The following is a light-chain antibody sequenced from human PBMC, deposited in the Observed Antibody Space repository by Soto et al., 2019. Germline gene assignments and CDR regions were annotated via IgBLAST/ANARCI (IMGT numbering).Light chain of an antibody. CDR3: QQYESHSEA. V-gene: IGKV1-5*01. CDR1: QSVGSW. CDR2: DVT. Sequence: DIQLTQSPSTLSASVGDRVSITCWASQSVGSWLAWHQKKPGKAPKLLIFDVTYLESGVPSRFSGSGSGTEFTLTINDLQPDDSATYYCQQYESHSEAFGQGTKVEVK. J-gene: IGKJ1*01.